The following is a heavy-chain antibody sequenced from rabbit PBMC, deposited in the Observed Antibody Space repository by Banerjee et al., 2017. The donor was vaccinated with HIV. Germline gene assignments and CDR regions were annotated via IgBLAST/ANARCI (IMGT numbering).Heavy chain of an antibody. V-gene: IGHV1S40*01. CDR3: ARDMAGYAATYFNL. D-gene: IGHD6-1*01. J-gene: IGHJ4*01. CDR2: IYTGSGST. CDR1: GFSFSSGYD. Sequence: QSLEESGGDLVKPGASLTLTCTASGFSFSSGYDMCWVRQAPGKGLEWIGCIYTGSGSTYYASWAKGRFTISTTSSTTVTLQMTSLTAADTATYFCARDMAGYAATYFNLWGPGTLVTVS.